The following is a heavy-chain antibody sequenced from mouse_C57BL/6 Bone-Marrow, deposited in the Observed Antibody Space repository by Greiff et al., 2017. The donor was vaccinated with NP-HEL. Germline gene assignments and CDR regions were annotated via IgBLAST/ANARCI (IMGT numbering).Heavy chain of an antibody. CDR3: ARNKRNWEGTWFAY. D-gene: IGHD4-1*01. J-gene: IGHJ3*01. V-gene: IGHV2-2*01. CDR1: GFSLTSYG. CDR2: IWSGGST. Sequence: VMLVESGPGLVQPSQSLSITCTVSGFSLTSYGVHWVRQSPGKGLEWLGVIWSGGSTDYNAAFISRLSISKDNSKSQVFFKMNSLQADDTAIYYCARNKRNWEGTWFAYWGQGTLVTVSA.